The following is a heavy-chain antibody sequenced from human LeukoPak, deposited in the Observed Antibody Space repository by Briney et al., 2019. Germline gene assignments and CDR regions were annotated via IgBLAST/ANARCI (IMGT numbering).Heavy chain of an antibody. V-gene: IGHV4-30-2*01. CDR3: ARAPLARISYYFDY. Sequence: SENLSLTCTVSGGSISSDDYYWSWIRQPPGKGLEWIGYIYHSGNTYYNPSLKSRVTISIDKSNIQFSLDLSSLTAADTAVYYCARAPLARISYYFDYWGQGTLVTVSS. CDR1: GGSISSDDYY. J-gene: IGHJ4*02. CDR2: IYHSGNT.